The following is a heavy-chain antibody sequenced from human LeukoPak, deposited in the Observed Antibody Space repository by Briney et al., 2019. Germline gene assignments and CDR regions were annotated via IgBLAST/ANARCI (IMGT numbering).Heavy chain of an antibody. CDR1: GGSISSSSYY. D-gene: IGHD4-17*01. J-gene: IGHJ4*02. V-gene: IGHV3-23*01. CDR2: VTGSGANS. Sequence: ETLSLTCTVSGGSISSSSYYWGWIRQAPGKGLEWVSAVTGSGANSYYADSVKGRFSVSRDNSKNMVYLQMSSLRAEDTALYYCAKSDYGYYFDSWGQGTLVTVSS. CDR3: AKSDYGYYFDS.